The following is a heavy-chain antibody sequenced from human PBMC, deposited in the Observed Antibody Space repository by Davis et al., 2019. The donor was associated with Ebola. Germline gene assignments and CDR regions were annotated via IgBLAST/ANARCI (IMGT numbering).Heavy chain of an antibody. CDR2: INHSGST. CDR1: GASISSSNYY. D-gene: IGHD3-16*01. V-gene: IGHV4-39*07. Sequence: SETLSLTCTVSGASISSSNYYWGWIRQPPGKGLEWIGEINHSGSTNYNPSLKSRVTISVDTSKNQFSLKLSSVTAADTAVYYCARLKSLGGYYYYYGMDVWGQGTTVTVSS. CDR3: ARLKSLGGYYYYYGMDV. J-gene: IGHJ6*02.